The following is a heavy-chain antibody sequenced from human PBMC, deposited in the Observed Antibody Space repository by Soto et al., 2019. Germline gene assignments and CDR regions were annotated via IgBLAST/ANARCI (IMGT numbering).Heavy chain of an antibody. J-gene: IGHJ4*02. V-gene: IGHV4-30-2*01. CDR2: IYHSGST. Sequence: QLQLQESGSGLVKPSQTLSLTGAVSGGSISSGGYSWSWIRQPPGKGLEWVGYIYHSGSTYYNPSLKSRDTISVDRSKNQFSLKLSSVTAADTAVYYCARGGAAAAHPFDYWGQGTLVTVSS. CDR1: GGSISSGGYS. CDR3: ARGGAAAAHPFDY. D-gene: IGHD6-13*01.